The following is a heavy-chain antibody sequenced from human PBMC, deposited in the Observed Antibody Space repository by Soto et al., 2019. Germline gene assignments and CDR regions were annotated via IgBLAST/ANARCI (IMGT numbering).Heavy chain of an antibody. CDR1: GFSISTTNVG. CDR3: VHRRYFNALTGYSH. Sequence: QITLKESGPTLVKPTQTLTLTCTLSGFSISTTNVGVGWVRQPPGKALEWLALIYWDDDKRYSSFLKSRLAITKDHSKTQVVLTMTTMDPVDTATYYCVHRRYFNALTGYSHWGQGTLVTVSS. V-gene: IGHV2-5*02. J-gene: IGHJ4*02. D-gene: IGHD3-9*01. CDR2: IYWDDDK.